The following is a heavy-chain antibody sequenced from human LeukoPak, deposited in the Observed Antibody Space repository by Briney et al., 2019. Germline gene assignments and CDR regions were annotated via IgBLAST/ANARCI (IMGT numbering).Heavy chain of an antibody. Sequence: PSETLSLTCTVSGGSISSYYWSWIRQPPGKGLEWIGYIYYSGSTNYNPSLKSRVTISVDTSKNQFSLKLSSVTAADTAVYYCARDRPRNYYDRQWLDYWGQGTLVTVSS. CDR3: ARDRPRNYYDRQWLDY. CDR1: GGSISSYY. J-gene: IGHJ4*02. D-gene: IGHD3-22*01. CDR2: IYYSGST. V-gene: IGHV4-59*12.